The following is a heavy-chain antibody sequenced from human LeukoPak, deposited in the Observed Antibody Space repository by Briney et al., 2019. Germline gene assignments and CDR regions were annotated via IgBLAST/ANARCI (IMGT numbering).Heavy chain of an antibody. J-gene: IGHJ5*02. Sequence: SETLSLTCTVSGGSISSYYWSWIRQPPGKGLEWIGYIYYSGSTNYNPSLKSRVTISIDTSKNQFSLKLSSVTAADTAVYYCARDMTAGGWFDPWGQGTLVTVSS. CDR2: IYYSGST. V-gene: IGHV4-59*01. CDR3: ARDMTAGGWFDP. CDR1: GGSISSYY. D-gene: IGHD2-21*02.